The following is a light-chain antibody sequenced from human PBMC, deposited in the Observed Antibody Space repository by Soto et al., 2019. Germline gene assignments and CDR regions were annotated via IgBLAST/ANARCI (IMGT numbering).Light chain of an antibody. CDR1: QSVNSN. CDR3: QQYNNWPLT. Sequence: EIVMTQSPATLSVSPGERATLSCRASQSVNSNLAWYQHKPGQAPRLLIYDASTRATGIPARFSGSGSGTEFTLTISSLQSEDFAVYYCQQYNNWPLTFGGGTKVEI. CDR2: DAS. V-gene: IGKV3-15*01. J-gene: IGKJ4*01.